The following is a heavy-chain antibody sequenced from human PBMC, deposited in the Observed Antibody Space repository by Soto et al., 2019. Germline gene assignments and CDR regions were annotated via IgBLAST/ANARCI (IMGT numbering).Heavy chain of an antibody. CDR3: ARHRNYESDGYNYWDGAFDS. V-gene: IGHV4-59*08. D-gene: IGHD3-22*01. J-gene: IGHJ5*01. CDR2: IYYSGST. Sequence: QVQLQESGPGLVKPSETLSLTCTISGGFISNYYWSWIRQPPGKGLEWIGYIYYSGSTNYNPSFKSRVTISLEMSKNQFSLKLSSVTAADTAVYYCARHRNYESDGYNYWDGAFDSWGQGILVTVSS. CDR1: GGFISNYY.